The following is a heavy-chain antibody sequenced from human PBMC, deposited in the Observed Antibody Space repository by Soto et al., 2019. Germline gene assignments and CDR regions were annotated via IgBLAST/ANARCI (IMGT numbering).Heavy chain of an antibody. CDR3: AKGHDTSGSYFPFYYYGLDV. D-gene: IGHD3-22*01. J-gene: IGHJ6*02. V-gene: IGHV3-30*18. CDR1: GFTFSSNG. Sequence: QLQLVESGGDVVQPGRSLRRSCAASGFTFSSNGMHWVRQAPGTGLEWLALISYDGVDKYYTDSVKGRFTISRDNSKNTLYLQMNSVRAEDTAVYYCAKGHDTSGSYFPFYYYGLDVWGQWATVTVSS. CDR2: ISYDGVDK.